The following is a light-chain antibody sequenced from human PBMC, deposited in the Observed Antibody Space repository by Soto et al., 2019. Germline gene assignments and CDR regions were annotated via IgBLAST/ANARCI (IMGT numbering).Light chain of an antibody. J-gene: IGKJ1*01. CDR3: QQYARWWT. CDR1: QSVSSSY. Sequence: EIVLTQSPGTLSLSPGERATLSCRASQSVSSSYLAWYQQKPGQAPRLLIYGASSRATGIPDRFSGSGSGTDFTLTISRLEHEDVAVYYCQQYARWWTFGQGTKVEIK. V-gene: IGKV3-20*01. CDR2: GAS.